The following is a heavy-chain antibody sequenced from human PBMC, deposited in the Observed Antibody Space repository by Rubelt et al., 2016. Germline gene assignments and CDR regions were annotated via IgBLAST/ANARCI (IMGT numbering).Heavy chain of an antibody. CDR2: FDPEDGET. D-gene: IGHD2-2*01. Sequence: QVQLVQSGAEVKKPGASVKVSCKVSGYTLTELSMHWVRQAPGKGLEWMGGFDPEDGETIYAQKFQGSVTMTEATSTDTAYMELSSLRSEDTALYYCATGIVVVPAHVPSRDYWGQGTLVTVSS. V-gene: IGHV1-24*01. CDR1: GYTLTELS. CDR3: ATGIVVVPAHVPSRDY. J-gene: IGHJ4*02.